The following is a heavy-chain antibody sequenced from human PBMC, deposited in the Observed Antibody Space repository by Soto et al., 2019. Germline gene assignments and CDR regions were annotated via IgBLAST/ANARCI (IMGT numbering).Heavy chain of an antibody. CDR3: AASIFYYGMDV. CDR2: IYPGDSDT. Sequence: PGESLKISCKGSGYTFTNYWIGWVRQMPGKGLEWMGIIYPGDSDTKYNPSFQGQVTISADKSITTAYLQWSSLKASDTAIYYCAASIFYYGMDVWGQGTTVTVSS. J-gene: IGHJ6*02. V-gene: IGHV5-51*01. CDR1: GYTFTNYW.